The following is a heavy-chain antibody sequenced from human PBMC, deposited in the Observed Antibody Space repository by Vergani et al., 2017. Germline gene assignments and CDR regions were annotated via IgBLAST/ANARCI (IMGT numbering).Heavy chain of an antibody. Sequence: EVQLVESGGGLVQPGGSLRLSCAASGFTFSSYSINWVRQAPGKGLEWLSHSRSSSRTIYYADSVKGRFTISRDNSKNSLYLQMRSLRADDTAVYYCTKGSRGYTGYFFDYWGQGTLATVSS. CDR2: SRSSSRTI. CDR1: GFTFSSYS. V-gene: IGHV3-48*01. CDR3: TKGSRGYTGYFFDY. D-gene: IGHD5-12*01. J-gene: IGHJ4*02.